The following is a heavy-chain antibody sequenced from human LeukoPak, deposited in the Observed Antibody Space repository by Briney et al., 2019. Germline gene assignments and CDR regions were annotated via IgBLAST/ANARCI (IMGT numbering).Heavy chain of an antibody. V-gene: IGHV3-30*04. J-gene: IGHJ4*02. CDR3: AKDRVTMVRGVNDY. Sequence: GGSLRLSCAASGFTFSSYAMHWVRQAPGKGLEWVAGISYDGSNKYYADSVKGRFTISRDNSKNTLYLQMNSLRAEDTAVYYCAKDRVTMVRGVNDYWGQGTLVTVSS. CDR1: GFTFSSYA. CDR2: ISYDGSNK. D-gene: IGHD3-10*01.